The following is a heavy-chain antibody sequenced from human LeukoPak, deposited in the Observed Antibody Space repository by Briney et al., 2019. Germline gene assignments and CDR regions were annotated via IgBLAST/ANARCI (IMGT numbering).Heavy chain of an antibody. CDR1: GFTFSNYW. CDR3: VVTRTRGDH. Sequence: PGGSLRLSCAASGFTFSNYWMTWVRQAPGKGLGWVANINQDGSDKYYVDSVKGRFSISRDNTKNSLFLQMNSLRAEDTAVYYCVVTRTRGDHWGQGTLVTVSS. CDR2: INQDGSDK. D-gene: IGHD2-21*01. J-gene: IGHJ4*02. V-gene: IGHV3-7*03.